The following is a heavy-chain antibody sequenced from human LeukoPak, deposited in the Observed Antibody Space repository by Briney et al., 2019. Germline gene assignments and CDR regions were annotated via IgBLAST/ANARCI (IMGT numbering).Heavy chain of an antibody. V-gene: IGHV1-3*01. CDR3: AREQRVGGDFP. CDR1: GYTFTSYA. J-gene: IGHJ5*02. CDR2: INAGNGNT. D-gene: IGHD2-21*02. Sequence: GASVKVSCTASGYTFTSYAMHWVRQAPGQRLAWMGWINAGNGNTKYSQKFQGRVTITRDTSATTSYMELSSLRSEDTAVYYCAREQRVGGDFPWGQGTLVTVSS.